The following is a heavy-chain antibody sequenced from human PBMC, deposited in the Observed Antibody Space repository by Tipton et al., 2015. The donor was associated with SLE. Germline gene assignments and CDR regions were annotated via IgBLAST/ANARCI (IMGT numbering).Heavy chain of an antibody. Sequence: GLVKPSETLSLTCGVYGGSFNTYYWTWIRQPPGKGLEWIGYIYYSGNTNYNPSLKSRVTISLDTSRNQFSLKLNSVTAADTGVYYCARGADGWPYFYDFWGQGTLVTVSS. CDR2: IYYSGNT. CDR1: GGSFNTYY. J-gene: IGHJ4*02. V-gene: IGHV4-59*12. CDR3: ARGADGWPYFYDF. D-gene: IGHD1-26*01.